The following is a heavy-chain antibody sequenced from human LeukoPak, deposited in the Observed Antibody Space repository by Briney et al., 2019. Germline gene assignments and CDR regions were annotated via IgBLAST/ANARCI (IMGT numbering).Heavy chain of an antibody. D-gene: IGHD3-22*01. CDR3: ATRYYYDSSGYLPDY. V-gene: IGHV3-23*01. CDR2: ISDGGGIT. CDR1: GFTFSSYV. J-gene: IGHJ4*02. Sequence: GGSLRLSCAASGFTFSSYVMSWVRQAPGKGLEWVSGISDGGGITYYADSVKGRFTISRDSSKKTLYLQMNSLRAEDTAVYYCATRYYYDSSGYLPDYWGQGTLVTVSS.